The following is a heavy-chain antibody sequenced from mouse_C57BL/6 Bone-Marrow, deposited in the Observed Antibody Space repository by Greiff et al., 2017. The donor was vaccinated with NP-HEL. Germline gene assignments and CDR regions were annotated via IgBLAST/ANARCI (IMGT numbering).Heavy chain of an antibody. J-gene: IGHJ4*01. Sequence: VQLQQSGPVLVKPGASVKMSCKASGYTFTDYYMNWVKQSHGKSLEWIGVINPYNGGTSYNQKFKGKATLTVDKSSSTAYMELNSLTSEDSAVYYCARNYYGSSYVRDAMDYWGQGTSVTVSS. CDR2: INPYNGGT. D-gene: IGHD1-1*01. V-gene: IGHV1-19*01. CDR1: GYTFTDYY. CDR3: ARNYYGSSYVRDAMDY.